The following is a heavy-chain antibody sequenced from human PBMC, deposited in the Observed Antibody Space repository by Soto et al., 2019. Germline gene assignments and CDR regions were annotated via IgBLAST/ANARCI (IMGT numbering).Heavy chain of an antibody. CDR3: AKEGLVPAATNYYYYGMDV. Sequence: GGSLILCCAASGFTFDDYAMHWVRQAPGKGLEWVSGISWNSGSIGYADSVKGRFTISRDNAKNSLYLQMNSLRAEDTALYYCAKEGLVPAATNYYYYGMDVWGQGTTVTVS. V-gene: IGHV3-9*01. D-gene: IGHD2-2*01. J-gene: IGHJ6*02. CDR2: ISWNSGSI. CDR1: GFTFDDYA.